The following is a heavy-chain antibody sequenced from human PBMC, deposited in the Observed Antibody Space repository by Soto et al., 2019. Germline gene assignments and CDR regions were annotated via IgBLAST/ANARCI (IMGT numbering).Heavy chain of an antibody. J-gene: IGHJ5*02. CDR1: GGSISSSSYY. Sequence: SETLSLTCTVSGGSISSSSYYWGWIRQPPGKGLEWIGSIYYSGSTYYNPSLKSRVTISVDTSRNQFSLKLSSVTAADTAVYYCAREMVTMIVVVPWGWFDPWGQRTPVTVSS. CDR3: AREMVTMIVVVPWGWFDP. V-gene: IGHV4-39*02. D-gene: IGHD3-22*01. CDR2: IYYSGST.